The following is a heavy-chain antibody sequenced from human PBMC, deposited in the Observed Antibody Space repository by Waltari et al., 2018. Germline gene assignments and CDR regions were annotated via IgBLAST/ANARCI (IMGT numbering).Heavy chain of an antibody. J-gene: IGHJ4*02. D-gene: IGHD3-22*01. Sequence: QVQLVESGGGEVQPGTSLRLSCAASGFAFSDYAMNWVRQAPGKGLEWGTFRSYDGINSFYADAVRRRFTFSRDKSKNTLYLQMNSLRVEETAVYYCASPTQDYYDTSGYFADWGQGTLVTVSS. CDR2: RSYDGINS. CDR3: ASPTQDYYDTSGYFAD. CDR1: GFAFSDYA. V-gene: IGHV3-30-3*01.